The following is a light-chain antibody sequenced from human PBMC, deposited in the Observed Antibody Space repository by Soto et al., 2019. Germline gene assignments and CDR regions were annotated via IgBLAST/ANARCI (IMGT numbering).Light chain of an antibody. Sequence: EIVLTQSPGPLSLPPGEIATLSCRASQSVRSSYLDWYQQKFGQAPRLLIYGASSRATGIPDRFSVSGSLTDFTLTISRLEPEDFSVYYCQQDGSSSWTFGKGTKVEIK. J-gene: IGKJ1*01. CDR3: QQDGSSSWT. CDR2: GAS. V-gene: IGKV3-20*01. CDR1: QSVRSSY.